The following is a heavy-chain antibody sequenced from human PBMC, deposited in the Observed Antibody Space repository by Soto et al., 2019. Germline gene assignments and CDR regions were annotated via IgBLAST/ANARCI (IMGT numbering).Heavy chain of an antibody. D-gene: IGHD1-26*01. CDR3: AREGGSYHYYYYGMDV. Sequence: GGSLRLSCAASGFTFSSYAMHWVRQAPGKGLEWVAVISYDGSNKYYADSVKGRFTISRANSKNTLYLQMNSLRAEDTAVYYCAREGGSYHYYYYGMDVWGQGTTVTVSS. CDR2: ISYDGSNK. CDR1: GFTFSSYA. V-gene: IGHV3-30-3*01. J-gene: IGHJ6*02.